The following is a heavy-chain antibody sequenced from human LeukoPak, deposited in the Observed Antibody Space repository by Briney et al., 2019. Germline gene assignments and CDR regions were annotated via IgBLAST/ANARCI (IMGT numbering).Heavy chain of an antibody. CDR3: ARGEWFDP. CDR2: IYTSGST. J-gene: IGHJ5*02. CDR1: GYSISSGYY. V-gene: IGHV4-4*07. D-gene: IGHD1-26*01. Sequence: SETLSLTCTVSGYSISSGYYWGWIRQPAGKGLEWIGRIYTSGSTNYNPSLKSRVTMSVDTSKNQFSLKLSSVTAADTAVYYCARGEWFDPWGQGTLVTVSS.